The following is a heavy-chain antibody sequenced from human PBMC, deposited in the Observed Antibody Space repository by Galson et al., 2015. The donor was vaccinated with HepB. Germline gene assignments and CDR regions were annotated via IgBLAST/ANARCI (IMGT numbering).Heavy chain of an antibody. J-gene: IGHJ4*02. D-gene: IGHD4-17*01. CDR3: ARGVNGDYRTSSYYFDY. CDR2: IIPIFGTA. Sequence: SVKVSCKASGGTFSSYAISWVRQAPGQGLEWMGGIIPIFGTANYAQKFQGRVTITADESTSTAYMELSSLRSEDTAVYYCARGVNGDYRTSSYYFDYWGQGTLVTVSS. V-gene: IGHV1-69*13. CDR1: GGTFSSYA.